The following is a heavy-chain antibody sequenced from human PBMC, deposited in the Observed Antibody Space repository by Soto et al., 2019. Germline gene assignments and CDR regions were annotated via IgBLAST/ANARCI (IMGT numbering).Heavy chain of an antibody. J-gene: IGHJ4*02. Sequence: QVQLVQSGAEVKKPGASVKVSCKASGYTFTGYYMHWVRQAPGQGLEWMGWINPNSGGTNYAQKFQGWVTMTRDTSISTAYMELSRLRSDDTAVYYCARGYCSGGSCYTHYFDYWGQGTLVTVSS. CDR2: INPNSGGT. V-gene: IGHV1-2*04. CDR1: GYTFTGYY. CDR3: ARGYCSGGSCYTHYFDY. D-gene: IGHD2-15*01.